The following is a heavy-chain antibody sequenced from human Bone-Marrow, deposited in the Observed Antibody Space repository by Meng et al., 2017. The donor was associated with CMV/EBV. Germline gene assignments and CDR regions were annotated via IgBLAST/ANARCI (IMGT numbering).Heavy chain of an antibody. J-gene: IGHJ6*02. D-gene: IGHD1-7*01. CDR2: INHSGST. V-gene: IGHV4-34*01. Sequence: SETLSLTCAVYGGSSSGYYWSWIRQPPGKGLEWIGEINHSGSTNYNPSLKSRVTISVDTSKNQFSLKLSSVTAADTAVYSCARVNWNYRLSFSSYGMDVWGQGTTVTVSS. CDR1: GGSSSGYY. CDR3: ARVNWNYRLSFSSYGMDV.